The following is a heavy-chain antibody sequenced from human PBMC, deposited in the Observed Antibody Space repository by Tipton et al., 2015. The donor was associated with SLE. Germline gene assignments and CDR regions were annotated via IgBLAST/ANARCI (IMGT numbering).Heavy chain of an antibody. J-gene: IGHJ4*02. D-gene: IGHD2-2*01. CDR2: TNEDGTIT. CDR3: ARGIDPTSSRISDY. V-gene: IGHV3-74*01. Sequence: SLRLSCAASGFTFRSYWMHWIRQAPGKGLVWVSRTNEDGTITSYEDSVKGRFTISRDNAKNILYLQMNSLRVEDTALYYCARGIDPTSSRISDYWGQGTLLSVSP. CDR1: GFTFRSYW.